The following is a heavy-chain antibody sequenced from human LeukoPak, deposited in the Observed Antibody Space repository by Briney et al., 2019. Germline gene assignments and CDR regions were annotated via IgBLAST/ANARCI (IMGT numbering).Heavy chain of an antibody. J-gene: IGHJ4*02. CDR2: INHSGST. CDR3: ARGTIAVAGR. Sequence: SETLSLTCAVYGGSFSGYYWSWIRQPPGKGLEWIGEINHSGSTNYNPSLKSRVTISVDTSENQFSLKLSSVTAADTAVYYCARGTIAVAGRWGQGTLVTVSS. D-gene: IGHD6-19*01. CDR1: GGSFSGYY. V-gene: IGHV4-34*01.